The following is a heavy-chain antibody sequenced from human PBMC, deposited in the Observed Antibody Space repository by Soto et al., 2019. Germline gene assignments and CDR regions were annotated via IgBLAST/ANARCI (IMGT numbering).Heavy chain of an antibody. CDR3: ARDLDSSGYYHGGWFDP. CDR2: IIPIFGTA. J-gene: IGHJ5*02. D-gene: IGHD3-22*01. Sequence: QVQLVQSGAEVKKPGSSVKVSCKASGGTFSSYAISWVRQAPGQGLEWVGGIIPIFGTANYAQKFQGRVRTTADESTSKAYRELISMRSDDTAVYYCARDLDSSGYYHGGWFDPWGLGTLVTVSS. CDR1: GGTFSSYA. V-gene: IGHV1-69*01.